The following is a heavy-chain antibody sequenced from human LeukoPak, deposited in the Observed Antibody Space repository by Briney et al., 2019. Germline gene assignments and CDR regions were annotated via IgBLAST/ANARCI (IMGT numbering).Heavy chain of an antibody. J-gene: IGHJ4*02. CDR3: ARGTVTMVDY. CDR1: GFTFSSNT. V-gene: IGHV3-21*01. D-gene: IGHD3-10*01. Sequence: GGSLRLSCAASGFTFSSNTMNWVRQAPGKGLEWVSSISSSSTYIYDADSVKGRFSISRDNAKNSLYLQMNSLRAEDTAVYYCARGTVTMVDYWGQGTLVTVSS. CDR2: ISSSSTYI.